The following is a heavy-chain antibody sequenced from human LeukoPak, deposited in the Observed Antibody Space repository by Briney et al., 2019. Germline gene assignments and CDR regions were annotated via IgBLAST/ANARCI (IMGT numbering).Heavy chain of an antibody. D-gene: IGHD2-2*01. CDR2: IWYDGSNK. J-gene: IGHJ4*02. V-gene: IGHV3-33*06. CDR1: GFTFSSYT. CDR3: AKDLASLTYYFDY. Sequence: PGGSLRLSCAASGFTFSSYTMNWVRQAPGEGLEWVAVIWYDGSNKYYADSVKGRFTISRDNSKNTLYLQVNSLRAEDTAVYYCAKDLASLTYYFDYWGQGTLVTVSS.